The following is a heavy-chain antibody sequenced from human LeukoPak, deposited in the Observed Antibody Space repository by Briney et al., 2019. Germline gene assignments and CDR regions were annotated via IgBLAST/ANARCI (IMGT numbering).Heavy chain of an antibody. CDR1: GYSFTSYW. V-gene: IGHV5-10-1*01. Sequence: ESLKISCKGSGYSFTSYWISWVRQMPGKGLEWMGRIEPSDSYTNYSPSFQGHVTISADKSISTAYLQWSSLKASDTAMYYCATLYSSHYYYGMDVWGQGTTVTVSS. CDR3: ATLYSSHYYYGMDV. J-gene: IGHJ6*02. D-gene: IGHD6-13*01. CDR2: IEPSDSYT.